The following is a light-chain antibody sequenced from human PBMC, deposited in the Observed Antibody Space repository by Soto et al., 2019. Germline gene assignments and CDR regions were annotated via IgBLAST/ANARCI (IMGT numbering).Light chain of an antibody. CDR2: DVN. V-gene: IGLV2-14*03. CDR1: SSDVGGYNF. Sequence: QSALTQPASVSGSPGQSITISCTGTSSDVGGYNFVSWYQQHPGKVPKLMIIDVNRRPSGVSERLSGSKSSNTASLTISGHPGEDEGDYYCGSYASRSTHVFGSGTKLTVL. CDR3: GSYASRSTHV. J-gene: IGLJ1*01.